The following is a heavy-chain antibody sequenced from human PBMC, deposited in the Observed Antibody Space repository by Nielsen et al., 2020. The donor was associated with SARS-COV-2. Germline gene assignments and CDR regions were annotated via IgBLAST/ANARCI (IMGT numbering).Heavy chain of an antibody. CDR1: GFTFSSYW. CDR2: INSDGSST. Sequence: GSLRLSCAASGFTFSSYWMHWVRQAPGKGLVWVSRINSDGSSTSYADSVKGRFTISRDNSKNTLYLQMNSLRAEDTAVYYCAKDGYGTYYDILTGYYGSLLLDYWGQGTLVTVSS. J-gene: IGHJ4*02. D-gene: IGHD3-9*01. CDR3: AKDGYGTYYDILTGYYGSLLLDY. V-gene: IGHV3-74*01.